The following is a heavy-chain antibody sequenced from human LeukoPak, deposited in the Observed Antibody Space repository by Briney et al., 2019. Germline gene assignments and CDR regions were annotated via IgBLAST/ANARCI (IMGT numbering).Heavy chain of an antibody. J-gene: IGHJ4*02. Sequence: GGSLRLSCAASGFTFDDYAVHWVRQAPGKGLEWVSGISWNSGSIGYADSVKGRFTISRDTSKNTLSLQMNSLRAEDTAVYYCASLSLGHYWGQGTLVTVSS. CDR2: ISWNSGSI. CDR3: ASLSLGHY. CDR1: GFTFDDYA. D-gene: IGHD6-6*01. V-gene: IGHV3-9*01.